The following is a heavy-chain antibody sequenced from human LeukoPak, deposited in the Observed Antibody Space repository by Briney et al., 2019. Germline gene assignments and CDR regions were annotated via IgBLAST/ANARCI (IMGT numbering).Heavy chain of an antibody. J-gene: IGHJ3*02. CDR1: GYTFTGYY. CDR3: ARGHYYYDSSGYYYGAFDI. Sequence: ASVKVSCKASGYTFTGYYMHWVRQAPGQGLEWMGWINPNSGGTNYAQKFQGRVTMTRNTSISTAYMELSSLRSEDTAVYYCARGHYYYDSSGYYYGAFDIWGQGTMVTVSS. V-gene: IGHV1-2*02. CDR2: INPNSGGT. D-gene: IGHD3-22*01.